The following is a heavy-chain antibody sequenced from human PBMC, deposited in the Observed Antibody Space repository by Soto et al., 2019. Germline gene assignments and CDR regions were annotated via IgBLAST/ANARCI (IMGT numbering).Heavy chain of an antibody. V-gene: IGHV4-31*03. J-gene: IGHJ4*02. CDR1: GVSISSGGYY. D-gene: IGHD3-22*01. Sequence: PSETLSLTCTVSGVSISSGGYYWSWIRQHPGKGLEWIGYIYYSGSTYYNPSLKSRVTISVDKSKNQFSLKLSSVTAADTAVYYCARGYYDSSGYYLFDYWGQGTLVTVSS. CDR3: ARGYYDSSGYYLFDY. CDR2: IYYSGST.